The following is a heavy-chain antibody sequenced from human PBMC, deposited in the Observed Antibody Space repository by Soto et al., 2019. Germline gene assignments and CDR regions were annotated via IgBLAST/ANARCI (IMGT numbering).Heavy chain of an antibody. Sequence: EVQLLESGGGLVQPGGSLRLSCAASGFTFNNYAMSWVRQAPGKGLEWVSTISSSGGSTYYADSVKGRFTISRDNSKNTLYLQMNSLRAEDTAVYYCAKERWEGYGMDAWGQGTKVTVSS. CDR1: GFTFNNYA. D-gene: IGHD1-26*01. J-gene: IGHJ6*02. CDR2: ISSSGGST. V-gene: IGHV3-23*01. CDR3: AKERWEGYGMDA.